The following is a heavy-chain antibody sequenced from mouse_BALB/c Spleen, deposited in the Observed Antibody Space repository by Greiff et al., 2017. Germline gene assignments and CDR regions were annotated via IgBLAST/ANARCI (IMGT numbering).Heavy chain of an antibody. J-gene: IGHJ3*01. CDR2: IWAGGST. D-gene: IGHD2-4*01. CDR1: GFSLTSYG. CDR3: ARDRNYYDYDGNAY. Sequence: QVQLQQSGPGLVAPSQSLSITCTVSGFSLTSYGVHWVRQPPGKGLEWLGVIWAGGSTNYNSALLSRLSISKHNSKSQVFLKMNSLQTDDTAMYYCARDRNYYDYDGNAYWGQGTLVTVSA. V-gene: IGHV2-9*02.